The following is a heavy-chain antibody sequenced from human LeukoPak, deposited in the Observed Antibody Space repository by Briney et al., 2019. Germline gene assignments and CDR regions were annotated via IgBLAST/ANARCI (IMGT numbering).Heavy chain of an antibody. CDR2: ISRGSDFL. V-gene: IGHV3-21*01. D-gene: IGHD6-19*01. J-gene: IGHJ4*02. CDR3: ARGDPRSGVTLDH. CDR1: GFTFRHFR. Sequence: KPGGSLRLSCAASGFTFRHFRMNWVRQAPGKGLEWVASISRGSDFLYYRDSVKGRFSVSRDDARNSLYLQINSLRAEDTAVYYCARGDPRSGVTLDHWGQGTLVTFSS.